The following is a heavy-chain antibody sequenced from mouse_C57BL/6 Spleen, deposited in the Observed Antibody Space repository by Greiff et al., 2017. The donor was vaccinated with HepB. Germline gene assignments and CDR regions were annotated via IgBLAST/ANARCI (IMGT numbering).Heavy chain of an antibody. CDR1: GFTFTDYY. CDR3: ARATGTGFDY. V-gene: IGHV7-3*01. J-gene: IGHJ2*01. D-gene: IGHD4-1*02. CDR2: IRNKANGYTT. Sequence: EVNLVESGGGLVQPGGSLSLSCAASGFTFTDYYMSWVRQPPGKALEWLGFIRNKANGYTTEYSASVKGRFTISRDNSQSILYLQMNALRAEDSATYYCARATGTGFDYWGQGTTLTVSS.